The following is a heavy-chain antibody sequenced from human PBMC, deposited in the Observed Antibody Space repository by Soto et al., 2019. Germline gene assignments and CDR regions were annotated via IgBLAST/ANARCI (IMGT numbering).Heavy chain of an antibody. CDR3: AKEGAAAGYGFMDV. CDR2: ISYDGSTE. Sequence: QVQLVESGGGVVQPGRSLRLSCAASGFTFSSYGMHWVRQAPGKGLEWAAVISYDGSTEYYADSVKGRFTISRDNSKNTLYLQMNSVRAEDTAVYYCAKEGAAAGYGFMDVWGQGTTVTVSS. J-gene: IGHJ6*02. V-gene: IGHV3-30*18. D-gene: IGHD6-13*01. CDR1: GFTFSSYG.